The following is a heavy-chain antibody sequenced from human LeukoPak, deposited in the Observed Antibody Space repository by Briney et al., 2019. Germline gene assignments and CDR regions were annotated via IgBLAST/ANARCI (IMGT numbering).Heavy chain of an antibody. CDR2: TTGSGGKT. CDR3: AKGAGWYYDSGGYEIY. J-gene: IGHJ4*02. D-gene: IGHD3-22*01. V-gene: IGHV3-23*01. Sequence: GGSLRLSCAASGFTFSSYAMYWVRLAPGKGLEWVSATTGSGGKTDYADSVKGRFTISRDNSKNTLYLQMNSLRAEDTALYYCAKGAGWYYDSGGYEIYWGQGTLVTVSS. CDR1: GFTFSSYA.